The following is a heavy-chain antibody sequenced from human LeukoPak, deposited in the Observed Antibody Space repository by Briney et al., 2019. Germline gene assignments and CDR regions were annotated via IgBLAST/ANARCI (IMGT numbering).Heavy chain of an antibody. CDR1: GFTFSSNA. CDR3: AKADRRWATYYYDTSGYYYDY. J-gene: IGHJ4*02. D-gene: IGHD3-22*01. CDR2: ISGSSTII. Sequence: GGSLRLSCAASGFTFSSNAMTWVRQAPGKGLEWVSTISGSSTIIYYADSVKGRFTISRDNSKNTLYLQMNSLRAEDTAVYYCAKADRRWATYYYDTSGYYYDYWGQGTLVTVSS. V-gene: IGHV3-23*01.